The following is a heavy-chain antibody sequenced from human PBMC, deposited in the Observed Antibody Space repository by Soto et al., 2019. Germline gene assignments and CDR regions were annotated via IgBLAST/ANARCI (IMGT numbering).Heavy chain of an antibody. V-gene: IGHV3-9*01. J-gene: IGHJ4*02. CDR3: AKSEETSGGWQRYFDF. Sequence: EVQLVESGGGLVQPGRSLRLSCAASGFTFGDFAMHWVRQAPGKGLEWVSGITWNSDYVVYADPVKGRFTISRDNANNSVYLQMDCLSTEDTAIYYCAKSEETSGGWQRYFDFWGQGTLVTVSS. CDR2: ITWNSDYV. CDR1: GFTFGDFA. D-gene: IGHD5-12*01.